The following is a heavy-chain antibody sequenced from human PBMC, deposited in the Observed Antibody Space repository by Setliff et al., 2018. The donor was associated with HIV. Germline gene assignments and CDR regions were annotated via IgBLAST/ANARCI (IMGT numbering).Heavy chain of an antibody. V-gene: IGHV3-30*02. J-gene: IGHJ3*02. CDR1: GFTFSNYG. Sequence: GESLKISCAASGFTFSNYGMNWVRQAPGKGLEWVAFMRFDGYNKYYADSVKGRFTISRDNSKNTLYLQMNSLGADDRAVYYCAKVRLMFLDDAFDIWGQGTMVTVSS. CDR3: AKVRLMFLDDAFDI. CDR2: MRFDGYNK. D-gene: IGHD5-12*01.